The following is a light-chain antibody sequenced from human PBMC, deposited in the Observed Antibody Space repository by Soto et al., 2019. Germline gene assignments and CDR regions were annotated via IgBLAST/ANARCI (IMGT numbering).Light chain of an antibody. CDR1: HSVSSSY. CDR2: GAS. V-gene: IGKV3-20*01. J-gene: IGKJ5*01. CDR3: PQYGSSLTLT. Sequence: EIVLTQSPGTLSLSPGERATLSCRASHSVSSSYLAWYQQKPGQAPRLLIYGASSKATGIPDRFSSSGSGTDFLLTISRLEPEDLAVYYCPQYGSSLTLTFGQGTRMETK.